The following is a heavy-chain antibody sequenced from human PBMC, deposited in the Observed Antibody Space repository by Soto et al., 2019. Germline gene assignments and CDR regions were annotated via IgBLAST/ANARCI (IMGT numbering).Heavy chain of an antibody. J-gene: IGHJ6*02. Sequence: PGESLKISCKGSGYSFTSYWIGWVRQMPWKGLEWMGIIYPGDSDTRYSPSFQGQVTISADKSISTAYLQWSSLKASDTAMYYCARPRSSSRNYYGMDVWGQGTTVTVSS. CDR1: GYSFTSYW. V-gene: IGHV5-51*01. CDR3: ARPRSSSRNYYGMDV. CDR2: IYPGDSDT. D-gene: IGHD6-13*01.